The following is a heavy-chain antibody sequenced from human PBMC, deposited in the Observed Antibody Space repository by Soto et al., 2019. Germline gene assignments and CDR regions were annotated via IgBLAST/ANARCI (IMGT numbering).Heavy chain of an antibody. J-gene: IGHJ6*02. V-gene: IGHV1-2*04. CDR3: ARDAVPAAMLYYSYGMDV. CDR2: INPNNGGP. D-gene: IGHD2-2*01. CDR1: GYTFTGYY. Sequence: QVQLVQSVAEVKKPGASVKVSCKASGYTFTGYYMHWVRQAPGQGLEGMGWINPNNGGPNNAQKFQGWVTMTKDTSISTAYMELNRLRSDDTAVYYCARDAVPAAMLYYSYGMDVWGQGTTVTVSS.